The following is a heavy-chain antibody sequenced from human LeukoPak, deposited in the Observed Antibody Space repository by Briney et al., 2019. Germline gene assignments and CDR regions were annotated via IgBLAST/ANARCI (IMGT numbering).Heavy chain of an antibody. Sequence: PSETLSLTCSVSGGSMSTYYWNWIRQSPGKGLEWVGYMYYSGHTYYNPSLKSRVTISLDTSKNQFPLRLTSVTAADTAVYYCASGHCTDDVCFFDYWGLGTLVTVSS. J-gene: IGHJ4*02. CDR3: ASGHCTDDVCFFDY. D-gene: IGHD2-8*01. V-gene: IGHV4-59*01. CDR1: GGSMSTYY. CDR2: MYYSGHT.